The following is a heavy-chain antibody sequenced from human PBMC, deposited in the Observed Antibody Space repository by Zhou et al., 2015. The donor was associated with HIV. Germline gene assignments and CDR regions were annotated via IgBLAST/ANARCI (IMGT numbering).Heavy chain of an antibody. CDR2: IVVGSGKT. D-gene: IGHD3-3*01. V-gene: IGHV1-58*01. J-gene: IGHJ5*01. CDR3: AADPTYYDFWSGYQYKWFDS. Sequence: QLVQSGPEVKKPGTSVKVSCKASGFTFISSAVQWVRQARGQRLEWIGWIVVGSGKTNYAQKFQERVTITRDMSTSTAYMELSSLRSEDTAVYYCAADPTYYDFWSGYQYKWFDSWGQGTLVTVSS. CDR1: GFTFISSA.